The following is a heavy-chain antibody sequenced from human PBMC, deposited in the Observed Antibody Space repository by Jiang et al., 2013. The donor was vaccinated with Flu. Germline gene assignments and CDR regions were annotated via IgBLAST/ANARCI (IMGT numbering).Heavy chain of an antibody. D-gene: IGHD6-6*01. Sequence: LLKPSETLSLTCAVYGGSFSGYYWSWIRQPPGKGLEWIGEINHSGSTNYNPSLKSRVTISVDTSKNQFSLKLSSVTAADTAVYYCARVLSSDWGQGTLVTVSS. CDR1: GGSFSGYY. CDR3: ARVLSSD. CDR2: INHSGST. J-gene: IGHJ4*02. V-gene: IGHV4-34*01.